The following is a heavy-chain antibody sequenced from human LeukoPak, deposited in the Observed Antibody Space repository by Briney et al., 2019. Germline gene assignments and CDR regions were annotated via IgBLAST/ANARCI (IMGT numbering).Heavy chain of an antibody. CDR3: AKDWGTVTTNGPPFDY. CDR1: GFTFSSYA. CDR2: ISGSGGST. J-gene: IGHJ4*02. Sequence: GGSLRLSCAASGFTFSSYAMSWVRQAPGKGLEWVSAISGSGGSTYYADSVKGRFTISRDNSKNTLYLQMNSLRAEDTAVYYCAKDWGTVTTNGPPFDYWGQGTLVTVSS. D-gene: IGHD4-11*01. V-gene: IGHV3-23*01.